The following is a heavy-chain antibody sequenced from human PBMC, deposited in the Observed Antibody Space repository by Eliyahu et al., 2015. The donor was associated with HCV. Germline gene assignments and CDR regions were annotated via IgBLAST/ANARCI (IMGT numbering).Heavy chain of an antibody. CDR1: GFXFSDYY. CDR3: ARDRTRKESVKPCDY. V-gene: IGHV3-11*06. Sequence: QVQLVESGGGLVKPGGSLRLSCAAFGFXFSDYYMSWIRQAPGKGLEWVSYISSSSSYTNYADSVKGRFTISRDNAKNSLYLQMNNLRAEDTAVYYCARDRTRKESVKPCDYWGQGTLVTVSS. D-gene: IGHD1-7*01. J-gene: IGHJ4*02. CDR2: ISSSSSYT.